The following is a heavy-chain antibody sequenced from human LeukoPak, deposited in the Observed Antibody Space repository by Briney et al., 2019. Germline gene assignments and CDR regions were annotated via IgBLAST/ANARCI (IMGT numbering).Heavy chain of an antibody. V-gene: IGHV3-23*01. CDR2: ISSDGGNT. J-gene: IGHJ5*02. Sequence: GGSLRLSCATSAFTFSSSAMSWVSQAPGKGLEWVSAISSDGGNTYYADSVKGRFTISRDNSKNTLYLQMNSLRAEDTAVYYCAKDSYCSSTSCYYPNWFDPWGQGTLVTVSS. CDR3: AKDSYCSSTSCYYPNWFDP. D-gene: IGHD2-2*01. CDR1: AFTFSSSA.